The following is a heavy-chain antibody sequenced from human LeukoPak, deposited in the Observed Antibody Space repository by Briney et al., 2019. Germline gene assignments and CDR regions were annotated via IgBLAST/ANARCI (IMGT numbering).Heavy chain of an antibody. Sequence: PGGSLRLSCAASGFTFSSYGMHWVRQAPGKGLEWVAVIWYDGSNKYYADSVKGRFTISRDNSKNTLYLQMNSLRAEDTAVYYCARDLNSGWCGGSPGGYWGQGTLVTVSS. V-gene: IGHV3-33*01. J-gene: IGHJ4*02. CDR2: IWYDGSNK. D-gene: IGHD6-19*01. CDR3: ARDLNSGWCGGSPGGY. CDR1: GFTFSSYG.